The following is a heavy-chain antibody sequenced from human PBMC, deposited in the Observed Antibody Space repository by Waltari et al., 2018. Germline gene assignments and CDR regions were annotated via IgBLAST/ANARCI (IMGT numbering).Heavy chain of an antibody. CDR2: IVHSGST. J-gene: IGHJ6*02. Sequence: QVQLQQRGTGLLKPSRTLSLTCDVSGGSFSDYFLTWLRQVPGKGLEWIGEIVHSGSTSYTPSLRGRITISLDTSKNQFSLRLNSVTAADTAVYYCARGRRESVWVGELLYYHYYGMDVWGQGTTVSVSS. V-gene: IGHV4-34*02. D-gene: IGHD3-10*01. CDR3: ARGRRESVWVGELLYYHYYGMDV. CDR1: GGSFSDYF.